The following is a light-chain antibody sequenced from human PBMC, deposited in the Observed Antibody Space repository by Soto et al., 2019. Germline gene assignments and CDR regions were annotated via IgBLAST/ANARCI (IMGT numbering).Light chain of an antibody. CDR3: CSYAGNYIYV. Sequence: QSALTQPRSVSGSPGQSVTISCTGARSDVGGYNYVSWYQQHAGKAPKLIIYDVTKRPSGVPDRFSASKSGNTASLTISGLQAEDEADYYCCSYAGNYIYVFGTGTQLTVL. V-gene: IGLV2-11*01. CDR2: DVT. J-gene: IGLJ7*01. CDR1: RSDVGGYNY.